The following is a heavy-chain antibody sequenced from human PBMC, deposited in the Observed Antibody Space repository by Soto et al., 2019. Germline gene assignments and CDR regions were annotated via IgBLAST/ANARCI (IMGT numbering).Heavy chain of an antibody. Sequence: GGSLRLSCAASGFTFSSYEMNWVRQAPGQGLEWVSYISDSGGTVYYADSVKGRFTVSRDNAQNSVYLQMNSLRTEDTAVYYCARDLLHYDFWSGYSAYFYYGMDVWGPGTTVTVSS. CDR1: GFTFSSYE. V-gene: IGHV3-48*03. CDR3: ARDLLHYDFWSGYSAYFYYGMDV. CDR2: ISDSGGTV. D-gene: IGHD3-3*01. J-gene: IGHJ6*02.